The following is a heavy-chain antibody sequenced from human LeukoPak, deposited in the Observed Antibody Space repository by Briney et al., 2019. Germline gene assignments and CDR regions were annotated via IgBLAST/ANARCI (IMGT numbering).Heavy chain of an antibody. D-gene: IGHD3-10*01. J-gene: IGHJ4*02. CDR1: GFTFDDYA. CDR2: ISSGGGTT. Sequence: GGSLRLSCAASGFTFDDYAMHWVRQAPGKGLEWVSVISSGGGTTYYADSVKGRFTISRDNSKNTLYLQVNSLRAEDTAIYYCARAAMVRGVDYFDYWGQGTLVTVSS. CDR3: ARAAMVRGVDYFDY. V-gene: IGHV3-23*01.